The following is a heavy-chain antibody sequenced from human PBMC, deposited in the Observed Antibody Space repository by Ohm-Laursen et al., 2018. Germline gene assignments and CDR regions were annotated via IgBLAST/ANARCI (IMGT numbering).Heavy chain of an antibody. V-gene: IGHV3-23*01. J-gene: IGHJ4*02. D-gene: IGHD2-21*02. CDR1: GFTFSSYA. CDR3: AKFMSNQMTAIDS. CDR2: ITGSGDST. Sequence: SLRLSCTASGFTFSSYAMTWVRQPPGKGLEWVSTITGSGDSTYYADSVKGRFTISRDNSKNTLYLQMDSLRAEDTASYYCAKFMSNQMTAIDSWGQGTLVTVSS.